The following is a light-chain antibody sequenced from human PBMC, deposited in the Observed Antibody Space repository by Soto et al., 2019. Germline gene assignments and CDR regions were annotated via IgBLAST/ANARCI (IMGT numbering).Light chain of an antibody. CDR2: HAS. CDR3: QQYNSYS. J-gene: IGKJ1*01. CDR1: QSISNW. V-gene: IGKV1-5*01. Sequence: DIQMTQSPSTLPASVGDRVTITCRASQSISNWLAWYQQKPGKAPKVLIYHASNLQSGVPSRFSGSGSGTEFTLTISSLQADDFATYYCQQYNSYSFGQGTKVEIK.